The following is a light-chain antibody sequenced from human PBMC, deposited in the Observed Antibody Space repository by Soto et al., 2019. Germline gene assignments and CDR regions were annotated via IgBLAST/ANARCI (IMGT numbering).Light chain of an antibody. CDR3: QQRSNWPPIT. J-gene: IGKJ5*01. CDR1: QSVSSY. Sequence: EMMLTQSPATLSLCPGERATLSCRASQSVSSYLAWYQQKPGQAPRLLIYDASNRATGIPARFSGSGSGTDFTLTISSLEPEDFAVYYCQQRSNWPPITFGQGTRLEI. CDR2: DAS. V-gene: IGKV3-11*01.